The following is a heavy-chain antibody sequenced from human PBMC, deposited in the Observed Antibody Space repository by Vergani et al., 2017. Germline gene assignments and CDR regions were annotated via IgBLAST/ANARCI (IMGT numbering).Heavy chain of an antibody. V-gene: IGHV3-23*01. D-gene: IGHD6-13*01. CDR3: AXDWSIAAAGSAFDI. Sequence: EVQLLESGGGLGQPGGSLRLSCAASGFTFTNYAMSWVRQAPGKGLEWVSTIGGSGDSTFYADSVKGRFTISRDNAKNSLYLQMNSLRAEDTAVYYCAXDWSIAAAGSAFDIWGQGTMVTVSS. CDR1: GFTFTNYA. CDR2: IGGSGDST. J-gene: IGHJ3*02.